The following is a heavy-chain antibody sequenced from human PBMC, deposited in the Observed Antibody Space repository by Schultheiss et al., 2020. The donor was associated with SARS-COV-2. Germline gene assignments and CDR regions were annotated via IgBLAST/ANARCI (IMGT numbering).Heavy chain of an antibody. D-gene: IGHD4-17*01. CDR2: ISSSSSYI. CDR1: GFTFSSYS. CDR3: ARVGGYGDYEPGVDY. Sequence: GSLRLSCAASGFTFSSYSMNWVRQAPGKGLEWVSSISSSSSYIYYADSVKGRFTISRDNAKNSLYLQMNSLRAEDTAVYYCARVGGYGDYEPGVDYWGQGTLVTVSS. V-gene: IGHV3-21*01. J-gene: IGHJ4*02.